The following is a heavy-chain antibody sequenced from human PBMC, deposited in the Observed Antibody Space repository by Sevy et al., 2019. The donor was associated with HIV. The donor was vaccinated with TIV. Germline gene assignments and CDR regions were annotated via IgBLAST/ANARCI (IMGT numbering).Heavy chain of an antibody. J-gene: IGHJ4*02. CDR3: AKEGTYYYDSSGNDY. D-gene: IGHD3-22*01. CDR1: GFTFSSYA. V-gene: IGHV3-23*01. Sequence: GGSLRLSCAASGFTFSSYAMSWVRQAPGKGLEWVSAISGNGGSTYYADSVKGRFTISRDNSKNTLYLQMNSLRAEDTAVYYCAKEGTYYYDSSGNDYWGQGTLVTVSS. CDR2: ISGNGGST.